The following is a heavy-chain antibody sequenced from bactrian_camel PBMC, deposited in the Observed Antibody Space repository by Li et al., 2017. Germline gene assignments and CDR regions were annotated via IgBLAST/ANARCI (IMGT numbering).Heavy chain of an antibody. CDR1: GFTDSSYC. J-gene: IGHJ6*01. CDR2: FSPGGGLI. CDR3: AAGCSETTLDKPEYFDY. D-gene: IGHD6*01. V-gene: IGHV3S1*01. Sequence: HVQLVESGGGLVQPGGSLRLSCAASGFTDSSYCMGWTRQAPGKEREGVASFSPGGGLIYYADSIKGRFTISRDNAKNTVSLQMNSLKPEDTAMYYCAAGCSETTLDKPEYFDYRGQGTQVTVS.